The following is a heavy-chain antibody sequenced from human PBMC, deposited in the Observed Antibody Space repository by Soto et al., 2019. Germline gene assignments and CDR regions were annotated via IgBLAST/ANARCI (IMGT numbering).Heavy chain of an antibody. Sequence: PGESLKISCKGSGYSFTSYWIGWVRQMPGKGLEWMGIIYPGDSDTRYSPSFQGQVTISADKSISTAYLQWSSLKASDTAMYYCARHPVVDIVDPLYYNGMDVWGQGTTVTVSS. J-gene: IGHJ6*02. CDR3: ARHPVVDIVDPLYYNGMDV. V-gene: IGHV5-51*01. CDR2: IYPGDSDT. CDR1: GYSFTSYW. D-gene: IGHD5-12*01.